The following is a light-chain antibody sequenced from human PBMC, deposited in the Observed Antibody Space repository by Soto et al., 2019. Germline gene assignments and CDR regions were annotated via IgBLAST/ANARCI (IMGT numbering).Light chain of an antibody. V-gene: IGLV2-14*03. J-gene: IGLJ2*01. CDR3: SSFTSSSTAL. CDR2: DVT. Sequence: QSALTQPASVSGSPGQSITISCTGTSSDIGGYNYVSWYQHHPGKAPKLMISDVTNRPSGVSNRFSGSKSGNTASLTISGLQAEDEADYYCSSFTSSSTALIGGGTKLTVL. CDR1: SSDIGGYNY.